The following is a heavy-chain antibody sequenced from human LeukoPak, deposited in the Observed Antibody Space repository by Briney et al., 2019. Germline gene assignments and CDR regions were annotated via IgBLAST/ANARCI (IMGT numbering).Heavy chain of an antibody. CDR1: GFTFDNYA. V-gene: IGHV3-9*01. J-gene: IGHJ4*02. CDR3: AKVRGTYSSGYFFDY. D-gene: IGHD6-19*01. Sequence: GRSLRLSCAASGFTFDNYAMHGVRQARGKGLGWLSIRSWNSGYIGYADSVKRRFTISRDNAKKSLDLQMNSLRAEDTAFYYCAKVRGTYSSGYFFDYWGQGTLVTVSS. CDR2: RSWNSGYI.